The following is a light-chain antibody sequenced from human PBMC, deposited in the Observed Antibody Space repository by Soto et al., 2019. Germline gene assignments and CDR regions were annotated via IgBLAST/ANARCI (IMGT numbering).Light chain of an antibody. Sequence: QAVVTQPPSVSGAPGQRVTISCTGSSSNIGAGYDVHWYQRLPGTAPKVLIYNNNNRPSGVPDRFSGSKSGTSASLAITGLKAEDEDDYYCQSYDSSLSGSYVFGTGTKLTVL. J-gene: IGLJ1*01. CDR2: NNN. CDR3: QSYDSSLSGSYV. V-gene: IGLV1-40*01. CDR1: SSNIGAGYD.